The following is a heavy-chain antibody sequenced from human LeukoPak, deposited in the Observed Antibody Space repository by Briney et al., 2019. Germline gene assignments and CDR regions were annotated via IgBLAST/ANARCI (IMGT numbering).Heavy chain of an antibody. D-gene: IGHD3-10*01. V-gene: IGHV3-11*04. CDR3: ARDLKGGYYYFDY. CDR1: GFTFSDYY. Sequence: GGSLRLSCAASGFTFSDYYMSWIRQAPGKGLEWVSYISSTGSTIYYADSVKGRFTISRDNAKNSLYLQMNSLRAEDTAVYYCARDLKGGYYYFDYWGQGTLVTVSS. J-gene: IGHJ4*02. CDR2: ISSTGSTI.